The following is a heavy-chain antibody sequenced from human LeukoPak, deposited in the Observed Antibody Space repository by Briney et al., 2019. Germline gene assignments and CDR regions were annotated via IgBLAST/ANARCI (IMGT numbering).Heavy chain of an antibody. CDR1: GYTFTSYG. CDR3: VSTPGYCSGGSCKPLTDFDY. Sequence: VSVKVSCKASGYTFTSYGISWVRQAPGQGLEWMGWISAYNGNTNYAQKPQGRVTMTTDTSTSTAYMELRSLRSDDTAVYYCVSTPGYCSGGSCKPLTDFDYWGQGTLVTVSS. D-gene: IGHD2-15*01. J-gene: IGHJ4*02. V-gene: IGHV1-18*01. CDR2: ISAYNGNT.